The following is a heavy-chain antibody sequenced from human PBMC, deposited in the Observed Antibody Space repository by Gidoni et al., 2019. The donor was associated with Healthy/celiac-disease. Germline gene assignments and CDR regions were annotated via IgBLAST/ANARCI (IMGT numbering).Heavy chain of an antibody. CDR1: GGTFSSYA. Sequence: QVQLVQSGAEVKKPGSSVKVACKASGGTFSSYAISWVRQAPGQGLEWMGRIIPCLGIANYAQKFQGRVTITADKSPSTAYMELSSLRSEDTAVYYCARDSFGSGNRRYFDYWGQGTLVTVSS. CDR2: IIPCLGIA. J-gene: IGHJ4*02. V-gene: IGHV1-69*04. CDR3: ARDSFGSGNRRYFDY. D-gene: IGHD3-10*01.